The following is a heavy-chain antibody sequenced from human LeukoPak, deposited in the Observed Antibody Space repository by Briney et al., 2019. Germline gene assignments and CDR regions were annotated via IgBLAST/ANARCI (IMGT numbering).Heavy chain of an antibody. Sequence: SETLSLTCAASGGSISSGGYSWSWIRQPPGKGLEWIGYIYHSGSTYYNPSLKSRVTISVDRSKNQSSLKLSSVTAADTAVYYCATTDLGYCSSTSCLDAFDIWGQGTMVTVSS. CDR3: ATTDLGYCSSTSCLDAFDI. D-gene: IGHD2-2*01. CDR2: IYHSGST. V-gene: IGHV4-30-2*01. CDR1: GGSISSGGYS. J-gene: IGHJ3*02.